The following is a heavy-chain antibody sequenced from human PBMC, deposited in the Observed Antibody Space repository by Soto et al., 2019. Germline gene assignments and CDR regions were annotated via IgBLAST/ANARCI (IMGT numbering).Heavy chain of an antibody. D-gene: IGHD5-18*01. Sequence: GASVKVSCKASGYTFTSYYIRWVRQAPGQGLEWMGIFNPTGDTASYAQKLQGRVTMTRDTSTGTAYMELGSLRSEDTAVYYCARGGRIVDTGIGYYYYHAMDVWGQGTTVTVSS. CDR3: ARGGRIVDTGIGYYYYHAMDV. CDR2: FNPTGDTA. CDR1: GYTFTSYY. J-gene: IGHJ6*02. V-gene: IGHV1-46*01.